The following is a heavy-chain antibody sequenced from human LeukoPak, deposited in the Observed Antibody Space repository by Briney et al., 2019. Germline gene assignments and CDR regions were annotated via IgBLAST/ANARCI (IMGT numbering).Heavy chain of an antibody. D-gene: IGHD1-1*01. J-gene: IGHJ5*02. CDR1: GGSISGYY. Sequence: PSETLSLTCTVSGGSISGYYWSWVRQPPGKGLEWISYIYDSGTTNYNPSLKRRVTISEDTSKNQFSLQLSSVCAADTAVYYCARKVESKWFDRWGQGTLVTVSS. V-gene: IGHV4-59*01. CDR3: ARKVESKWFDR. CDR2: IYDSGTT.